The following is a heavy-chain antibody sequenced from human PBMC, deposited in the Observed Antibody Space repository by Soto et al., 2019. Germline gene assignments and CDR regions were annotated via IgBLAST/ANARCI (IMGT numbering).Heavy chain of an antibody. CDR1: GFTFSSYG. V-gene: IGHV3-33*01. CDR2: IWYDGSNK. J-gene: IGHJ4*02. D-gene: IGHD1-1*01. Sequence: QVQLVESGGGVVQPGRSLRLSCAASGFTFSSYGMHWVRQAPGKGLEWVAVIWYDGSNKYYADSVKGRFTISRDNSKKTLYLQMNSLRAEDTAVYYCARGTGRNPLDYWGQGTLVTVSS. CDR3: ARGTGRNPLDY.